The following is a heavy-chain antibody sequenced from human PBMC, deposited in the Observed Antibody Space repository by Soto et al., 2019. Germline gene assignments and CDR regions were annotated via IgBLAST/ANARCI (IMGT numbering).Heavy chain of an antibody. Sequence: SVKVSCKASGGTFSSGAITWVRQAPGQGLEWMGGIIPVFGTANYAQKFQGRVTITADESTSTAYMELSNLRYDDTGVYYCARDRTHDSRGLGYNGMGVWGQGTSVTVSS. V-gene: IGHV1-69*13. D-gene: IGHD3-22*01. J-gene: IGHJ6*02. CDR2: IIPVFGTA. CDR3: ARDRTHDSRGLGYNGMGV. CDR1: GGTFSSGA.